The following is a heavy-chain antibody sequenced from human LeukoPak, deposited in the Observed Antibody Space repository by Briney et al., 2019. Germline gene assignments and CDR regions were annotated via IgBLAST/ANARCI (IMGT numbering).Heavy chain of an antibody. CDR1: GFTFSSST. V-gene: IGHV3-23*01. D-gene: IGHD3-16*02. CDR2: ISSSGAAT. Sequence: GGSLRLSCAASGFTFSSSTMSWVRQVPGKGLEWVAVISSSGAATYYADSVKGRFTLSRDNSKNTPYLQMNSLRAEDTAVYYCAKVVSYGHFDYWGQGTLVTVSS. CDR3: AKVVSYGHFDY. J-gene: IGHJ4*02.